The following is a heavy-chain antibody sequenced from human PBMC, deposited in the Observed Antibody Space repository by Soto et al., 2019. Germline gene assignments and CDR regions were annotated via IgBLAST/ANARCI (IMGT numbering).Heavy chain of an antibody. V-gene: IGHV1-8*01. CDR1: GYTFTSYD. D-gene: IGHD3-10*01. CDR2: MNPNSGNT. Sequence: ASVKVSCKASGYTFTSYDINWVRQATGQGLEWMGWMNPNSGNTGYAQKFQGRVTMTRNTSISTAYMELSSLRSEDTAVYYCARVITMVREIYYYYMEVWGKGTTVTVSS. CDR3: ARVITMVREIYYYYMEV. J-gene: IGHJ6*03.